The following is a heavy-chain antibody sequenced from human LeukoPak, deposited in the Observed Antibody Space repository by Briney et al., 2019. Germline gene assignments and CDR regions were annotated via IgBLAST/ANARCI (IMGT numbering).Heavy chain of an antibody. Sequence: GGSLRLSCAASGFTFNNCGMHWVRQAPGKGLEGVAVISYDGRNKHYPDSVKGRFTISRDISTDTLWLQMDSLRTEDTAVYYCAKGPLRGTAAAIDYWGQGTLVTVSS. CDR1: GFTFNNCG. D-gene: IGHD2-2*01. V-gene: IGHV3-30*18. J-gene: IGHJ4*02. CDR3: AKGPLRGTAAAIDY. CDR2: ISYDGRNK.